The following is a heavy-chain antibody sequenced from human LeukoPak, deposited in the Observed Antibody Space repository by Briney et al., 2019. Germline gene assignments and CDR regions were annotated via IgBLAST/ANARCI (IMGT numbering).Heavy chain of an antibody. CDR3: AAQGIQLWGGRLDY. CDR1: GGSISSYY. J-gene: IGHJ4*02. Sequence: SETLSLTCTVSGGSISSYYWSWIRQPAGKGLEWIGRIYTSGSTNYNPSLKSRVTISVDTSKNQFSLKLSSVTAADTAVYYCAAQGIQLWGGRLDYWGQGTLVTVSS. CDR2: IYTSGST. V-gene: IGHV4-4*07. D-gene: IGHD5-18*01.